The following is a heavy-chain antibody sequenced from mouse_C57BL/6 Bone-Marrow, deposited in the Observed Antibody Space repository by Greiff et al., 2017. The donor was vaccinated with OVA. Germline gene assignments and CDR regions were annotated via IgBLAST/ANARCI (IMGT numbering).Heavy chain of an antibody. CDR3: TTEGYYGSSYGYFDV. Sequence: VQLKQSGAELVRPGASVKLSCTASGFNIKDDYMHWVKQRPEQGLEWIGWIDPENGDTEYASKFQGKATITADTSSNTAYLQLSSLTSEDTAVYYCTTEGYYGSSYGYFDVWGTGTTVTVSS. J-gene: IGHJ1*03. V-gene: IGHV14-4*01. CDR2: IDPENGDT. D-gene: IGHD1-1*01. CDR1: GFNIKDDY.